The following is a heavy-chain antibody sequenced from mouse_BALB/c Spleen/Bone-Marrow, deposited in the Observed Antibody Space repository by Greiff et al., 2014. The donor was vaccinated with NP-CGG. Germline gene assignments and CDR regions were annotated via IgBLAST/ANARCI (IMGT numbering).Heavy chain of an antibody. J-gene: IGHJ3*01. V-gene: IGHV5-6-3*01. D-gene: IGHD5-1*01. CDR3: ARGVEYVSWFAY. Sequence: EVQRVESGGGLVQPGGSLKLSCAASGFTFSNYGMSWVRQTPDKRLEFVATINTNGGDTYYPDSVKGRFTISRDNAKNTLYLQMSSLKSEDTAMFYCARGVEYVSWFAYGGQGNLVAVSA. CDR2: INTNGGDT. CDR1: GFTFSNYG.